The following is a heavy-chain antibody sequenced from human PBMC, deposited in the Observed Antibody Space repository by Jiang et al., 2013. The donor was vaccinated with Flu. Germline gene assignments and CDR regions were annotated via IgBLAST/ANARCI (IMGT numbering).Heavy chain of an antibody. CDR1: GYSFTSYW. D-gene: IGHD6-19*01. CDR3: VRLAPAVAGNLFDF. Sequence: GAEVKKPGESLKISCKGSGYSFTSYWIGWVRQMPGKGLEWMGIIYPGDSDTRYSPSFQGQVTISADKSINTAYLQWSSLKASDTGMCYCVRLAPAVAGNLFDFWGQGTLVTVSS. J-gene: IGHJ4*02. V-gene: IGHV5-51*01. CDR2: IYPGDSDT.